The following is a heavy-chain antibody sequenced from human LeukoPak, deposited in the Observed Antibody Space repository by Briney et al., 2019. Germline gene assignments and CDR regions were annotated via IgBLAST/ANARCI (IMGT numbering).Heavy chain of an antibody. CDR3: ARGAGGGNYYYYYMDV. D-gene: IGHD2-15*01. V-gene: IGHV4-39*07. Sequence: ASETLSLTCTVSGGSISSSSYYWGWIRQPPGKGLEWIGSIYYSGSTYYNPSLKSRVTISVDTSKNQFSLKLSSVTAADTAVYYCARGAGGGNYYYYYMDVWGKGTTVTVSS. J-gene: IGHJ6*03. CDR1: GGSISSSSYY. CDR2: IYYSGST.